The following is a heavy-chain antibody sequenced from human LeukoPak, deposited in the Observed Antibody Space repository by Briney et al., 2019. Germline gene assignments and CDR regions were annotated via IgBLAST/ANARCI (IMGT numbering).Heavy chain of an antibody. Sequence: SETLSLTCTVSGGSITSSLYYWVWIRQPPGKGLEWIGSIYYSGTTFYNPSLKSRVTISLDTSKNQFSLKLSSVTAADSAVYYCARDSRDAGGKNFDYWGQGTLVTVSS. V-gene: IGHV4-39*07. J-gene: IGHJ4*02. D-gene: IGHD3-16*01. CDR2: IYYSGTT. CDR1: GGSITSSLYY. CDR3: ARDSRDAGGKNFDY.